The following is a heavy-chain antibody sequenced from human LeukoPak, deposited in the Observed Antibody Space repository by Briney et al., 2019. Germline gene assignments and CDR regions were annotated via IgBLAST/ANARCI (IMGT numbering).Heavy chain of an antibody. V-gene: IGHV1-2*02. CDR3: ARGSLIVVGDFDY. J-gene: IGHJ4*02. Sequence: ASVKVSCKAHGSTFTGYHIHWVRQAPGQGLEWMGWINPNSGGTNYAEKFQGRVTMTRDTSISTAYMELTRLRSDDTAVYYCARGSLIVVGDFDYWGQGTLVTVSS. CDR2: INPNSGGT. D-gene: IGHD3-22*01. CDR1: GSTFTGYH.